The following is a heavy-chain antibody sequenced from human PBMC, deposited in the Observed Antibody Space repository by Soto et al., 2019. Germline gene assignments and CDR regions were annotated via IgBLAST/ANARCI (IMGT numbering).Heavy chain of an antibody. J-gene: IGHJ5*02. CDR1: GVSLNSFY. CDR3: ETVRVHEYDILPGPRCPDP. Sequence: PSDTLFLTCTVTGVSLNSFYWTWIRQPPGRGLEWIGYITYSGVTNYNPSFMSRLSISQDTSKNQFFLRLNSVTATDTAVYYCETVRVHEYDILPGPRCPDPWGQETLVTVSS. V-gene: IGHV4-59*08. CDR2: ITYSGVT. D-gene: IGHD3-9*01.